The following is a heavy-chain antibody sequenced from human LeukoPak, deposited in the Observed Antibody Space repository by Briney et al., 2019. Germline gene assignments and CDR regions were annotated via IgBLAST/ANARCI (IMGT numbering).Heavy chain of an antibody. CDR1: GFTFSSYA. J-gene: IGHJ4*02. D-gene: IGHD4-17*01. V-gene: IGHV3-21*01. Sequence: GGSLRLSCEASGFTFSSYAMNWVRQAPGKGLEWVSSISSSSSYIYYADSVKGRFTISRDNAKNSLYLQMNSLRAEDTAVYYCARDDYGQLDYWGQGTLVTVSS. CDR3: ARDDYGQLDY. CDR2: ISSSSSYI.